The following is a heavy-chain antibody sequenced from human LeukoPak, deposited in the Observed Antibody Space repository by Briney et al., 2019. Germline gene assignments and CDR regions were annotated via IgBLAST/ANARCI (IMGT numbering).Heavy chain of an antibody. CDR3: ARVSRQQHVHSPFDY. Sequence: ASVKVSCKASGYTFTSYYMHWVRQAPGQGLEWMGIINPSGGSTSYAQKFQGRVTMTRDMSTSTVYMELSSLRSEDTAVYYCARVSRQQHVHSPFDYWGQGTLVTVSS. D-gene: IGHD6-6*01. J-gene: IGHJ4*02. CDR2: INPSGGST. CDR1: GYTFTSYY. V-gene: IGHV1-46*01.